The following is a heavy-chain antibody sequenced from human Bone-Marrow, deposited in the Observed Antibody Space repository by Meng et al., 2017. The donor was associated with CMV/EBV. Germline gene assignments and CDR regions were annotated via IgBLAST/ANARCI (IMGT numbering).Heavy chain of an antibody. CDR1: GYTFTSHC. Sequence: ASVKVSCKASGYTFTSHCISWVRQAPGQGLEWMGWISAYSGNTNYAQKLQGRVTMTTDTSTTTAYMELRSQRSDDKAESYCSRKTCSTSYYTEWFDNWGQGTLVTVSS. CDR2: ISAYSGNT. D-gene: IGHD2-2*02. J-gene: IGHJ5*02. CDR3: SRKTCSTSYYTEWFDN. V-gene: IGHV1-18*01.